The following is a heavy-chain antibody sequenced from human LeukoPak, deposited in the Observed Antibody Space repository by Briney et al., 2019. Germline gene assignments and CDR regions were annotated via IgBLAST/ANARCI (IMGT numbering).Heavy chain of an antibody. CDR3: ARLLRYYYYYMDV. Sequence: SETLSLTCAVYGGSFSDYYWSWIRQPPGKGLEWIGEINYSGSTNYNPSLKSRVTISIDTSKNQFSLKLSSVTAADTAVYYCARLLRYYYYYMDVWGKGTTVTVSS. V-gene: IGHV4-34*01. D-gene: IGHD2-8*01. CDR1: GGSFSDYY. CDR2: INYSGST. J-gene: IGHJ6*03.